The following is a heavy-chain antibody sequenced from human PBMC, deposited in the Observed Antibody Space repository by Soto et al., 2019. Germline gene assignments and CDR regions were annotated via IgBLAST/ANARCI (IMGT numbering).Heavy chain of an antibody. J-gene: IGHJ6*02. Sequence: VRLSCGASGFTFNSHGMHWVRQAPGKGLEWVAVISYEGSNNFYAESVKGRFTISRDNSKNTLYLQMNSLRREDTAVYYCARGAEYQLLSRDYFYGMDVWGQGTTVTVSS. D-gene: IGHD2-2*01. CDR3: ARGAEYQLLSRDYFYGMDV. CDR1: GFTFNSHG. V-gene: IGHV3-30*03. CDR2: ISYEGSNN.